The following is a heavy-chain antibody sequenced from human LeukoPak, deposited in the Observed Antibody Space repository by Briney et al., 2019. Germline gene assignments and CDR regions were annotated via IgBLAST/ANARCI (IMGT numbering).Heavy chain of an antibody. CDR3: ARLGGAQGYYYRSGGNHYFDH. V-gene: IGHV1-2*02. Sequence: GASVKVSCKTSGFTFVGHYMHWVRQAPGQGLEWMGWINPDSGGTDYPQKFRGRVTMTRDTSSNTLYMELSSLRSDDTAVYSCARLGGAQGYYYRSGGNHYFDHWGQGTLVTVSS. CDR2: INPDSGGT. CDR1: GFTFVGHY. J-gene: IGHJ4*02. D-gene: IGHD3-10*01.